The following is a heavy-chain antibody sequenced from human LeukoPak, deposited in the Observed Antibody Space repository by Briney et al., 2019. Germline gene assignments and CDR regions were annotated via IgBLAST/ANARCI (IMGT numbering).Heavy chain of an antibody. CDR3: ARDLLVRGVIILFGY. D-gene: IGHD3-10*01. V-gene: IGHV1-3*01. CDR1: GYTFTSYA. CDR2: INAGNGNT. Sequence: GASVKVSCKASGYTFTSYAMHWVRQAPGQRLEWMGWINAGNGNTKYSQKFQGRVTITRDTSASTASMELSSLRSEDTAVYYCARDLLVRGVIILFGYWGQGTLVTVSS. J-gene: IGHJ4*02.